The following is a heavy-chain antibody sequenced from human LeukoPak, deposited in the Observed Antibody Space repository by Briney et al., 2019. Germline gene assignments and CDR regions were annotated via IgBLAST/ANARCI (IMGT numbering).Heavy chain of an antibody. V-gene: IGHV7-4-1*02. Sequence: GASVKVSCTASGYTFTSNSMNWVRQAPGQGLEWMGWINTNTGNPTYAQGFTGRFVFSLDTSVSTAYLQISSLKAEDTAVYYCAGEKGPFQIWGQGTMVTVSS. CDR3: AGEKGPFQI. CDR2: INTNTGNP. CDR1: GYTFTSNS. J-gene: IGHJ3*02.